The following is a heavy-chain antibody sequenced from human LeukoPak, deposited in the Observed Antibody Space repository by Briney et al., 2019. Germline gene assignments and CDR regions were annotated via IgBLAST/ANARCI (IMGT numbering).Heavy chain of an antibody. CDR1: GGSFSGYY. J-gene: IGHJ3*02. CDR2: INHSGST. V-gene: IGHV4-34*01. D-gene: IGHD1-26*01. Sequence: SETLSLTCAVYGGSFSGYYWSWIRQPPGKGLEWIGEINHSGSTNYNPSLKSRVTISVDTSKNQFSLKLSSVTAADTAVYYCARDRSGGYSNAFDIWGQGTMVTVSS. CDR3: ARDRSGGYSNAFDI.